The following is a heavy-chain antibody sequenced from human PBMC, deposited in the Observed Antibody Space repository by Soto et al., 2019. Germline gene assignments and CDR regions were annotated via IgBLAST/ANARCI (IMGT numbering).Heavy chain of an antibody. CDR3: ARGGNWNYLTSYYYYYMDV. J-gene: IGHJ6*03. CDR1: GFTFSDYY. CDR2: ISSSGSTI. Sequence: GGSLRLSCAASGFTFSDYYMSWIRQAPGKGLEWVSYISSSGSTIYYADSVKGRFTISRDNAKNSLYLQMNSLRAEDTAVYYCARGGNWNYLTSYYYYYMDVWGKGTTVTVSS. D-gene: IGHD1-7*01. V-gene: IGHV3-11*01.